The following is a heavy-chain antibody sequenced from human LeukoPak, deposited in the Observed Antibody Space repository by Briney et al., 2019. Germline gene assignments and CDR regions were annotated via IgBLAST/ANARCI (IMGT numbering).Heavy chain of an antibody. D-gene: IGHD3-22*01. CDR2: IIPILGIA. CDR3: ARDHESSGYFDY. Sequence: SVKVSCKASGYTFTSYGISWVRQAPGQGLEWMGRIIPILGIANYAQRFQGRVTITADKSTSTAYMELSSLRSEDTAVYYCARDHESSGYFDYWGQGTLVTVSS. J-gene: IGHJ4*02. CDR1: GYTFTSYG. V-gene: IGHV1-69*04.